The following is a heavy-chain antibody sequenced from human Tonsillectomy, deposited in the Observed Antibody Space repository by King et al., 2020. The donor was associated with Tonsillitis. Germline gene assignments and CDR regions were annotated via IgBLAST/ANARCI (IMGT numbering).Heavy chain of an antibody. CDR3: ARSYGDYYFDY. J-gene: IGHJ4*02. V-gene: IGHV4-59*01. Sequence: QLQESGPGLVKPSETLSLTCTVSGGSISSYYWSWIRQPPGKGLEWIGYIYYSGSTNYNPSLKSRVTISVDTSKNQFSLKLSSATAADTAVYYCARSYGDYYFDYWGQGTLVTVSS. CDR1: GGSISSYY. D-gene: IGHD4-17*01. CDR2: IYYSGST.